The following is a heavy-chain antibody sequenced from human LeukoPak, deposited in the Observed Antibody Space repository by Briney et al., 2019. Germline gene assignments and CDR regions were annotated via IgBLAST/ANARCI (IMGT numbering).Heavy chain of an antibody. V-gene: IGHV3-9*01. D-gene: IGHD2-15*01. Sequence: GRSLRLSCAASGFIFDNYDIHWVRQAPGKGLEWVSGIRWNSGNIGYADSVKGRFTISRDNAKNSLYLQMSSLRAEDTAMYYCTRGLLDYWGREPWSPSPQ. CDR3: TRGLLDY. CDR2: IRWNSGNI. CDR1: GFIFDNYD. J-gene: IGHJ4*02.